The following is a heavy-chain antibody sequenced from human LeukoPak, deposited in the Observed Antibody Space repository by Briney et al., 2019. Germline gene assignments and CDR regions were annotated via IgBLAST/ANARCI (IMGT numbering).Heavy chain of an antibody. D-gene: IGHD3-3*01. Sequence: SETLSLTCAVYGGSFSGCYWSWFRQPPGKGGEWIGEINHSGSTNYNTSLKRRVTISVDTSKNQFSLKLSSVTAAATGVYYCARRRGYDFWSGYYPFCYWGQGGLLTVSS. CDR2: INHSGST. V-gene: IGHV4-34*01. J-gene: IGHJ4*02. CDR3: ARRRGYDFWSGYYPFCY. CDR1: GGSFSGCY.